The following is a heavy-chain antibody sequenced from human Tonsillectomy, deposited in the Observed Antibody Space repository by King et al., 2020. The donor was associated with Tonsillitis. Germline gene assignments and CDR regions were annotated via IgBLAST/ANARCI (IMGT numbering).Heavy chain of an antibody. CDR3: AKGRSGAYTDDAFDI. CDR1: EFTFSRYA. Sequence: VQLLESGGGFVQPGGSLRLSCAASEFTFSRYAMHWVRQAPGKGLEWVSAITGSSATTFHADSVKGRLTISRDNSKDTLFLQMNSLRAEDTAVYYCAKGRSGAYTDDAFDIWGQGTMVTVSS. J-gene: IGHJ3*02. D-gene: IGHD4-17*01. CDR2: ITGSSATT. V-gene: IGHV3-23*01.